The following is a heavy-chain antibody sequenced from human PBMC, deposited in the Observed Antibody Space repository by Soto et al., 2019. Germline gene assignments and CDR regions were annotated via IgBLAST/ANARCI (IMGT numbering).Heavy chain of an antibody. D-gene: IGHD1-26*01. CDR1: GYTFTDYY. J-gene: IGHJ6*02. V-gene: IGHV1-2*02. CDR3: ARLPPRYPTYGMDV. CDR2: INPNSGGT. Sequence: QVQLVQSGAEVKKPGASVKVSCKASGYTFTDYYMHWVRQAPGQGLEWMGWINPNSGGTNYAQKFQGRVTMTRDTSISTAYMELSRLRSDDTAVYYWARLPPRYPTYGMDVWGQGTTVTVSS.